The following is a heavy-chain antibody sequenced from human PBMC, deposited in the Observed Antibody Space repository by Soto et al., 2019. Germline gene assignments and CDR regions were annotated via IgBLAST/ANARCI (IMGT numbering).Heavy chain of an antibody. J-gene: IGHJ4*02. Sequence: SETLSLTCHVSGGSMSTGSYFWSWVRQPPGKGLEWIGYVFRSGSINYSPSFKSRVTISIDTSKNQFSLMLKSVTAADTAVYFCARARNRYFDYWGQGALVTVS. CDR3: ARARNRYFDY. V-gene: IGHV4-61*01. CDR1: GGSMSTGSYF. D-gene: IGHD1-1*01. CDR2: VFRSGSI.